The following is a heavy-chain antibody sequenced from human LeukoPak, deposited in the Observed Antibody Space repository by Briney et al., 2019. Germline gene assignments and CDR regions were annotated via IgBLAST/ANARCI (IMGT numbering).Heavy chain of an antibody. J-gene: IGHJ4*02. Sequence: PSETLSLTCTVSGGSISSYYWSWIRQPAGKGLEWIGRIYTSGSTNYNPSLKSRVTMSVDTSKNQFSLKLSSVTAADTAVYYCARDVDHYGDYPYYFDYWGQGTLVTVSS. CDR3: ARDVDHYGDYPYYFDY. V-gene: IGHV4-4*07. CDR1: GGSISSYY. CDR2: IYTSGST. D-gene: IGHD4-17*01.